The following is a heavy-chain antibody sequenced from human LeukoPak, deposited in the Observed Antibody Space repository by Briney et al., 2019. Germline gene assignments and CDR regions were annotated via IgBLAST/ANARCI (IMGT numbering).Heavy chain of an antibody. J-gene: IGHJ4*02. Sequence: PGGSLRLSCAASGFTFRSYSMSWVRQAPGKGLEWVSSISDSGRSMNYADSVKGRFTISRDNSKNSLYLQMNSLRADDTAVYYCAKNWGLDNWGQGTLVTVSS. CDR3: AKNWGLDN. CDR2: ISDSGRSM. V-gene: IGHV3-21*04. D-gene: IGHD7-27*01. CDR1: GFTFRSYS.